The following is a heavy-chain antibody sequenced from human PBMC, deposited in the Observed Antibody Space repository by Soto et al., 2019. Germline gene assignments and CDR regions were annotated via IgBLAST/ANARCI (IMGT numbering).Heavy chain of an antibody. D-gene: IGHD2-15*01. J-gene: IGHJ6*02. CDR3: ADLVVAATAMSV. V-gene: IGHV1-69*02. Sequence: QVQLVQSGAEVKKPGSSVKVSCKASGGTFSSYTISWVRQAPGQGLEWMGRIIPILGIANYAQKFQGRVTITAAKSTITASIALSSLRSEDTAVYSSADLVVAATAMSVWCQVPTVTVSS. CDR2: IIPILGIA. CDR1: GGTFSSYT.